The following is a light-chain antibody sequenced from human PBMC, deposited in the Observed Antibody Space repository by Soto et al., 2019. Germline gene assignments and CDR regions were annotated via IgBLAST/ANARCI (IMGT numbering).Light chain of an antibody. J-gene: IGKJ4*01. CDR1: QDIAIY. V-gene: IGKV1-9*01. CDR2: AAS. CDR3: QQLLMYPST. Sequence: IPLTQSPSSLSSSVGARVTITCRASQDIAIYLAWYQQKPGEAPKLLIYAASTLYGGVPSRYSGSGSGTDFDLTITSLQDEDFANYYFQQLLMYPSTVGGGTKVEIK.